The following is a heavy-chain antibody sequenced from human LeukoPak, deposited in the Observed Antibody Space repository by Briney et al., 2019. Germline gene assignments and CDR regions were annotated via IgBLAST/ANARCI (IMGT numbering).Heavy chain of an antibody. D-gene: IGHD1-26*01. CDR1: GFTFSNYW. CDR2: INEDGSTT. V-gene: IGHV3-74*01. Sequence: GGSLRLSCAASGFTFSNYWMHWVRQAPGKGLVWVSRINEDGSTTNYADSVKGRSTIFRDNAKNTLYLQMNSLRAEDTAVYYCVRDLGGRSGHWGQGTLVTVSS. CDR3: VRDLGGRSGH. J-gene: IGHJ4*02.